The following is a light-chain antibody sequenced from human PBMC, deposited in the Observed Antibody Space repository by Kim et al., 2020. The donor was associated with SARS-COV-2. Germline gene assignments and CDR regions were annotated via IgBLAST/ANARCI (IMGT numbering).Light chain of an antibody. CDR1: NIGSES. J-gene: IGLJ2*01. V-gene: IGLV3-21*04. Sequence: SYELTQPPSVSVAPGKTARITCGGNNIGSESVHWYQQKPGLAPVLVIYYDSDRPSGIPERFSGSNSGNTATLTISRVEAGDEADYYCQVWDSSSDHVVFGGGTQLTVL. CDR3: QVWDSSSDHVV. CDR2: YDS.